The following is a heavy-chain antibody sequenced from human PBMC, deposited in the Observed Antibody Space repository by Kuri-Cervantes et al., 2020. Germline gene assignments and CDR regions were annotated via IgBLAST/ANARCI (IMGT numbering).Heavy chain of an antibody. J-gene: IGHJ4*02. Sequence: SVKVSCKASGGTFSSYAISWVRQAPGQGLEWMGGIIPIFGTPNYAQKFQGRVTMTEDTSTDTAYMELSSLRSEDTAVYYCATIKAGGYSYGSFDYWGQGTLVTVSS. CDR2: IIPIFGTP. D-gene: IGHD5-18*01. V-gene: IGHV1-69*06. CDR1: GGTFSSYA. CDR3: ATIKAGGYSYGSFDY.